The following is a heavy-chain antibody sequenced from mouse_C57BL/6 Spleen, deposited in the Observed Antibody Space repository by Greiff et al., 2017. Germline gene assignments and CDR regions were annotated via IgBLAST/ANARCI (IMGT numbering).Heavy chain of an antibody. CDR2: TDPSDSYT. V-gene: IGHV1-69*01. D-gene: IGHD2-2*01. CDR3: ARGYDGYYFDY. Sequence: QVQLQQPGAELVMPGASVKLSCKASGYTFTSYWMHWVKQRPGQGLEWIGETDPSDSYTNYNQKFKGKSTLTVDKSSSTAYMQLSSLTSEDSAVYYCARGYDGYYFDYWGQGTTLTVSS. J-gene: IGHJ2*01. CDR1: GYTFTSYW.